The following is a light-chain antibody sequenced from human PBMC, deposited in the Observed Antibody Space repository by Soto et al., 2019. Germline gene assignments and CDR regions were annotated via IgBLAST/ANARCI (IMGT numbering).Light chain of an antibody. CDR1: QSVGSNY. V-gene: IGKV3-20*01. J-gene: IGKJ2*02. CDR2: GAS. CDR3: QQFGSSLCT. Sequence: DIVLTQSPGTLSLSPGERATLSCRASQSVGSNYLAWYQQKPGQAPRLLIYGASSRATGIPDRFSGSGSGTDFTLTISRLEPEDFAVYYCQQFGSSLCTFGQGTKLEFK.